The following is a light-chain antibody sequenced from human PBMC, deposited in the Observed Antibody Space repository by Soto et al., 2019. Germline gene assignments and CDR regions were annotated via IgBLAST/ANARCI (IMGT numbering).Light chain of an antibody. CDR2: GVS. J-gene: IGLJ2*01. CDR3: SSYTTSNTYVV. Sequence: QSALTQPASVSGSPGQSITISCTGTNSDVGHSNYVSWYQQHPGKAPKLILYGVSNRPSGVSDRFSGSKSDNTASLTISGLQAEDEANYYCSSYTTSNTYVVFGGGTQLTVL. V-gene: IGLV2-14*03. CDR1: NSDVGHSNY.